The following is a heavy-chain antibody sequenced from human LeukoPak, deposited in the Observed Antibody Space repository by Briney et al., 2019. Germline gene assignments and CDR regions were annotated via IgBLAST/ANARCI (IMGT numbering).Heavy chain of an antibody. V-gene: IGHV1-18*01. J-gene: IGHJ6*02. CDR2: TSAYNGNT. Sequence: ASVKVSCKASGYTFTSYGISWVRQAPGQGLEWMGWTSAYNGNTNYAQKLQGRVTMTTDTSTSTAYMELRSLRSDDTTVYYCARDAPYSSSWYNYYYGMDVWGQGTTVTVSS. CDR1: GYTFTSYG. D-gene: IGHD6-13*01. CDR3: ARDAPYSSSWYNYYYGMDV.